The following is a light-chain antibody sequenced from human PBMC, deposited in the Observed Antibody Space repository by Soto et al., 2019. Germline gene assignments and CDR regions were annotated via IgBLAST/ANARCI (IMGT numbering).Light chain of an antibody. J-gene: IGLJ2*01. CDR2: DVS. CDR1: SSDVGGYDY. V-gene: IGLV2-14*03. Sequence: QSVLTQPASVSGSPGQSITISCTGSSSDVGGYDYVSWYQQHPGKAPKLMIYDVSNRPSGVSNRFSGSKSGNTASLTISGLQAEDEADYYCCSYTGSLTLLFGGGTKLTVL. CDR3: CSYTGSLTLL.